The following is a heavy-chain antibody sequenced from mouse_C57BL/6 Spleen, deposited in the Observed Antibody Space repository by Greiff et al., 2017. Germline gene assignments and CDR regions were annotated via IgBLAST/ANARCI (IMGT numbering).Heavy chain of an antibody. CDR2: IDPENGDT. CDR1: GFNIKDDY. CDR3: TQGGSGYGFAY. Sequence: VQLQQSGAELVRPGASVKLSCTASGFNIKDDYMHWVKQRPEQGLEWIGWIDPENGDTEYASKFQGKATITADTSSNTAYLQLSSLTSEDTAVDYCTQGGSGYGFAYWGQGTLVTVSA. V-gene: IGHV14-4*01. J-gene: IGHJ3*01. D-gene: IGHD3-2*02.